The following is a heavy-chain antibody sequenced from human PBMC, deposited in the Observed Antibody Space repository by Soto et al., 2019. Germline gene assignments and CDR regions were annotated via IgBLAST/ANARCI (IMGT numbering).Heavy chain of an antibody. J-gene: IGHJ6*02. CDR3: VKSMIDTYYYYYGMDV. Sequence: PGGSLRLSCSASGFTFSSYAMHWVRQAPGKGLEYVSAISSNGGSTYYADSVKGRFTISRDNSKNTLYLQMSSLRAEDTAVYYCVKSMIDTYYYYYGMDVWGQGTTVTVSS. V-gene: IGHV3-64D*08. CDR1: GFTFSSYA. D-gene: IGHD3-16*01. CDR2: ISSNGGST.